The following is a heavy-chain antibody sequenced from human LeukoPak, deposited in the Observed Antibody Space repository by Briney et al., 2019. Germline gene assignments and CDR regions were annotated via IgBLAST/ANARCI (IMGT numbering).Heavy chain of an antibody. J-gene: IGHJ5*02. Sequence: SETLSLTCTVSGGSISSYYWSWIRQPPGKGLEWIGYIYYSGSTNYNPSLKSRVTISVDTSKNQFSLKLSSVTAADTAVYYCARHGSGRSYYYDSSGHSGDWFDPWGQGTLVTVSS. D-gene: IGHD3-22*01. V-gene: IGHV4-59*08. CDR1: GGSISSYY. CDR3: ARHGSGRSYYYDSSGHSGDWFDP. CDR2: IYYSGST.